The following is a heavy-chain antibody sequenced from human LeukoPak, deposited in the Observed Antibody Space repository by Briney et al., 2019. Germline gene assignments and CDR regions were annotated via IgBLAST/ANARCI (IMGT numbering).Heavy chain of an antibody. D-gene: IGHD6-13*01. J-gene: IGHJ4*02. CDR2: IIPIFGTA. CDR1: GGTFSSYA. V-gene: IGHV1-69*01. Sequence: GASVKVSCKASGGTFSSYAISWGRQAPGQGLEWMGGIIPIFGTANYAQKFQGRVTITADESTSTAYMELSSLRSEDTAVYYCARGEGTIYSSSTYFDYWGQGTLVTVSS. CDR3: ARGEGTIYSSSTYFDY.